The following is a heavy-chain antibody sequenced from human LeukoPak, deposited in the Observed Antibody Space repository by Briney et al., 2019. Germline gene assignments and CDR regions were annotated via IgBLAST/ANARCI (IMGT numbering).Heavy chain of an antibody. D-gene: IGHD3/OR15-3a*01. V-gene: IGHV3-48*01. Sequence: GGSLRLPCAASGFTFSSYSMNWVRQAAGKGLEWVSYITGSSSTINYADSVKGRFTISRDKAKNSLYLQMNSLRAEDTAVYYCARTGLGMYSFDSWDQGTLVTVSS. J-gene: IGHJ4*02. CDR1: GFTFSSYS. CDR3: ARTGLGMYSFDS. CDR2: ITGSSSTI.